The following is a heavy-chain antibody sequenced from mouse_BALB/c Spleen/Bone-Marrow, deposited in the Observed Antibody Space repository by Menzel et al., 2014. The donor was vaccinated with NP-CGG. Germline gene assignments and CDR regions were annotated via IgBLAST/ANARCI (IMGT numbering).Heavy chain of an antibody. D-gene: IGHD2-4*01. Sequence: QVQLQQPGAELARPGASVKMSCKASGYTFTSYTIHWVKQRPGQGLEWIGYINPSSDYTNYNQKFKDKATLTADKSSSTAYMQLSSLTSEDSAVYYCAREGLRVWFVYWGQGTLVTVSA. CDR2: INPSSDYT. CDR3: AREGLRVWFVY. V-gene: IGHV1-4*01. J-gene: IGHJ3*01. CDR1: GYTFTSYT.